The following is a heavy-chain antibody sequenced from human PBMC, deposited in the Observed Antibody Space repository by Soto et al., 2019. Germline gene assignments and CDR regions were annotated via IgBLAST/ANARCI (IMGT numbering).Heavy chain of an antibody. CDR1: GGSVSSGSYY. V-gene: IGHV4-61*01. CDR2: IYYSGST. D-gene: IGHD3-22*01. CDR3: ARVVVIEGAEFDS. Sequence: QVQLQESGPGLVKPSETLSLTCTVSGGSVSSGSYYWSWIRQPPGKGLEWIGYIYYSGSTNYNPSLKSRVTIAVDTSKNQFSLKLSSVTAADTAVYYCARVVVIEGAEFDSWGQGTLVTVSS. J-gene: IGHJ4*02.